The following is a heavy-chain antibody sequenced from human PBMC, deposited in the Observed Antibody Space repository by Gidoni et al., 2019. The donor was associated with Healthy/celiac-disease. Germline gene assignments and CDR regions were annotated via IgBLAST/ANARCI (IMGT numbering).Heavy chain of an antibody. CDR2: SNPNSGGT. J-gene: IGHJ4*02. CDR1: GYTVTGYY. V-gene: IGHV1-2*02. Sequence: QVQLVQSGAEVKKPGASVKVSCKDSGYTVTGYYMHWVRQAPGQGLEWMGWSNPNSGGTNYAQKFQGRVTMTRDTSISTASMELSRLRSDDTAVYYCARDQGQWLVRCDYWGQGTLVTVSS. CDR3: ARDQGQWLVRCDY. D-gene: IGHD6-19*01.